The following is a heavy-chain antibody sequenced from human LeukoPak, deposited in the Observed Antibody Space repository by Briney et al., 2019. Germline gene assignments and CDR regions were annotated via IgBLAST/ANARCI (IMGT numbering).Heavy chain of an antibody. J-gene: IGHJ4*02. D-gene: IGHD1-26*01. V-gene: IGHV1-18*01. Sequence: ASAKVSCKASGYTFTSYGISWVRQAPGQGLGWMGWISAYNGNTNYAQKLQGRVTMTTDTSTSTAYMELRSLRSDDTAVYYCARFVGGAPPDDYWGQGTLVTVSS. CDR1: GYTFTSYG. CDR3: ARFVGGAPPDDY. CDR2: ISAYNGNT.